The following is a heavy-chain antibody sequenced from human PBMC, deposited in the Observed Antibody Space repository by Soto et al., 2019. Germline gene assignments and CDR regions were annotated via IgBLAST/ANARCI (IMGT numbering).Heavy chain of an antibody. Sequence: SETLSLTWTVSDGSISSYYWSWIRQPPGKGLECIGYISYSGSTNYNPSLKSRVTISVDTSKNQFSLKLSSVTAADTAVYYCARGRSSTSPYPIGYWGQGTLVTVSS. D-gene: IGHD2-2*01. J-gene: IGHJ4*02. CDR2: ISYSGST. CDR3: ARGRSSTSPYPIGY. CDR1: DGSISSYY. V-gene: IGHV4-59*12.